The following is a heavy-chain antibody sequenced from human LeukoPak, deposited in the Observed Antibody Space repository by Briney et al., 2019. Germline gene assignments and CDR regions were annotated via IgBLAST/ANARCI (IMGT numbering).Heavy chain of an antibody. CDR3: ATTTCYYDSSGYYFLDY. D-gene: IGHD3-22*01. Sequence: SETLSLTCTVSGDSIGSYYWSWIRQPAGKGLEWIGRIDTSGSTNCNPSLKSRVTMSVDTSKNQFSLELSSVTAADTAVYYCATTTCYYDSSGYYFLDYWGQGTLVTAPS. CDR1: GDSIGSYY. J-gene: IGHJ4*02. CDR2: IDTSGST. V-gene: IGHV4-4*07.